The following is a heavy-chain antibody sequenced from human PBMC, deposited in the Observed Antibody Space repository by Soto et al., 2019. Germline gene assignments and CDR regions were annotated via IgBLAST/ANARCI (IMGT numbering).Heavy chain of an antibody. J-gene: IGHJ6*02. V-gene: IGHV3-23*01. D-gene: IGHD3-3*01. CDR1: GFTFENYA. CDR3: AKDSWAIFGVPAGEYYAMDV. Sequence: EVQLLESGGAPVQSGGSLRLSCVASGFTFENYAMSWVRQAPGKGLEWVSAISGSGGTTYYSDSVKGRFTISRDNFKNTVYLQMNDLRVEDAAEYFCAKDSWAIFGVPAGEYYAMDVWGQGTTVTVSS. CDR2: ISGSGGTT.